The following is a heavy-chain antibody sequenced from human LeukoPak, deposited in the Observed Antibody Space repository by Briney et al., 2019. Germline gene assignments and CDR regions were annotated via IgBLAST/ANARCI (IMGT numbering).Heavy chain of an antibody. V-gene: IGHV4-59*01. CDR1: GGSISTYY. CDR3: ARVSSAYWYYFDY. CDR2: IYYSGST. D-gene: IGHD3-22*01. J-gene: IGHJ4*02. Sequence: PSETLSLTCTVSGGSISTYYWSWIRQPPGKGLEWIGYIYYSGSTNYNPSLKSRVTISVDTSKNLFSLILYSVTAADTAVYYCARVSSAYWYYFDYWGQGTLVTVSS.